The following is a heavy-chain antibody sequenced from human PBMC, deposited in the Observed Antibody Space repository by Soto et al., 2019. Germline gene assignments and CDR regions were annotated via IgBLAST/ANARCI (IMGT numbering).Heavy chain of an antibody. D-gene: IGHD3-10*01. V-gene: IGHV3-33*01. CDR3: ARVKALLWFGEPPSGMDV. J-gene: IGHJ6*02. CDR1: GFTFSSYG. Sequence: QVQLVESGGGVVQPGRSLRLSCAASGFTFSSYGMHWVRQAPGKGLEWVAVIWYDGSNKYYADSVKGRFTISRDNSKNTLYLQMNSLRAEDTAVYYCARVKALLWFGEPPSGMDVWGQGTTVTVSS. CDR2: IWYDGSNK.